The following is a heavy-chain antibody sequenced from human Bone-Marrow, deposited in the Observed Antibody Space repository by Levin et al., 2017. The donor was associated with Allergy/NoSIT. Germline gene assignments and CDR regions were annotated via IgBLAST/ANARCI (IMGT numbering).Heavy chain of an antibody. Sequence: GGSLRLSCAASGFTFSSYEMNWVRQAPGKGLEWVSYISSSGSTIYYADSVKGRFTISRDNAKNSLYLQMNSLRAEDTAVYYCARDPAAAGTRGLDYWGQGTLVTVSS. CDR2: ISSSGSTI. CDR3: ARDPAAAGTRGLDY. J-gene: IGHJ4*02. CDR1: GFTFSSYE. D-gene: IGHD6-13*01. V-gene: IGHV3-48*03.